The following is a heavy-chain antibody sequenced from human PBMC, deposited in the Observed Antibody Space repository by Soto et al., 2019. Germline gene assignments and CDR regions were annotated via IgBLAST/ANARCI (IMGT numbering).Heavy chain of an antibody. CDR1: GGSFISYI. Sequence: QVQLVQSGAEVRQPRSSVKVSCESSGGSFISYIFTWVRQAPGQGLEWMGRSIPIQGRADYALKFQDRVTITADRSTQTVYMELRSLRPEDTALYYCAKSLVFVDHAYMDVWGKGTTVTVSS. J-gene: IGHJ6*03. D-gene: IGHD2-21*01. V-gene: IGHV1-69*02. CDR2: SIPIQGRA. CDR3: AKSLVFVDHAYMDV.